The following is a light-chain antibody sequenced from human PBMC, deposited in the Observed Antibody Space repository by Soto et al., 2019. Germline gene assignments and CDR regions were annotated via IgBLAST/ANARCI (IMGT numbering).Light chain of an antibody. J-gene: IGKJ5*01. CDR1: QSITSY. V-gene: IGKV3-11*01. Sequence: EIVLTQSPAYLSLTPGERVTLSCRASQSITSYLAWYQKKPGQTPRLLIYDAVNRATGVPDRFSGGGSGTDFTLTISSLEAEDSAVYYCQQYGSSPTFGQGTRLEIK. CDR2: DAV. CDR3: QQYGSSPT.